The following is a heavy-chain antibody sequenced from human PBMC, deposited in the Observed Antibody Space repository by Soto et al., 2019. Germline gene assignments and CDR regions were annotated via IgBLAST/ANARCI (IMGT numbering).Heavy chain of an antibody. Sequence: SIKDWWNGAGESFTGHWIGRVSKKQGKGLEWMGIIYPGDSDTIYSPSFQGQVTISADKSISTAYLQWSSLKASDTAMYYCAIPLWHDYRDYGFNDALGICGQATMVT. D-gene: IGHD4-17*01. V-gene: IGHV5-51*01. CDR1: GESFTGHW. J-gene: IGHJ3*02. CDR2: IYPGDSDT. CDR3: AIPLWHDYRDYGFNDALGI.